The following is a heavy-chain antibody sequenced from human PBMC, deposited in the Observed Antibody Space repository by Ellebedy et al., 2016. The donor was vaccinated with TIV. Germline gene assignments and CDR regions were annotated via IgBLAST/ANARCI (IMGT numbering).Heavy chain of an antibody. D-gene: IGHD3-3*02. J-gene: IGHJ4*02. CDR2: SRNKAANYIT. CDR1: GVTSSDHF. V-gene: IGHV3-72*01. CDR3: SAYLEGTPY. Sequence: PGGSLRLSCAASGVTSSDHFMGWVRQAPGKGLEWVGRSRNKAANYITDYAASMKGRLPISRDNSKNSLYLQMNSLRTEDTAVYYCSAYLEGTPYWGRGTLVTVSS.